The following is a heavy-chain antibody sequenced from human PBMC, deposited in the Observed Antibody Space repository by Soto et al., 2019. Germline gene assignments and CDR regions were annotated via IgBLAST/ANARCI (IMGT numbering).Heavy chain of an antibody. V-gene: IGHV4-39*01. Sequence: PSETLSLTCTVSGGSITSSSYYWGWIRQPPGKGQEWIVSIYYSGSTYYNPSLKSRFTISVDMSKIQFSLMLSSVTAADTAVYYCARQNIAVAATIDYWGQGTLVTVSS. CDR2: IYYSGST. J-gene: IGHJ4*02. CDR1: GGSITSSSYY. CDR3: ARQNIAVAATIDY. D-gene: IGHD6-19*01.